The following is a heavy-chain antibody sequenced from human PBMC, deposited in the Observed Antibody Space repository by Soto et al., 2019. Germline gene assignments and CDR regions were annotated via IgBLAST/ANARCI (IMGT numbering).Heavy chain of an antibody. CDR3: AKVTDDQ. CDR2: ITGGGGGR. J-gene: IGHJ4*02. CDR1: GVTFTTYT. V-gene: IGHV3-23*01. Sequence: GSLRLSCAASGVTFTTYTMSWVRQAPGKGLEWVSTITGGGGGRYYADSVKGRFTISRDNSKSTMYLQMNSLRAEDTAVYYCAKVTDDQWGQGTLVTVSS.